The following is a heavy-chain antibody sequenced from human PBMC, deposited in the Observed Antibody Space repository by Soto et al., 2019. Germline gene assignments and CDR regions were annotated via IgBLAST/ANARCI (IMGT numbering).Heavy chain of an antibody. V-gene: IGHV4-59*08. CDR1: GCSISSYY. CDR2: IYYSGST. CDR3: ARRYGPGFDY. Sequence: PSETLSLTCTVSGCSISSYYWSWIRQPPGKGLEWIGYIYYSGSTNYNPSLKSRVTISVDTSKNQFSLKLSSVTAADTAAYYCARRYGPGFDYWGQGTLVTVPS. D-gene: IGHD4-17*01. J-gene: IGHJ4*02.